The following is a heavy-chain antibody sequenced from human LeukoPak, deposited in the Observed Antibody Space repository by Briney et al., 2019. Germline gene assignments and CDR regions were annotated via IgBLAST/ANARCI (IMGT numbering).Heavy chain of an antibody. CDR1: GYTFTNYD. D-gene: IGHD2-2*01. J-gene: IGHJ5*02. CDR3: ARPHCSSTDCHPPEWFDP. CDR2: MNPNSGNT. V-gene: IGHV1-8*01. Sequence: ASVKVSCKTSGYTFTNYDINWVRQAAGQGLEWMGWMNPNSGNTGYAQKFQGRVTMTRNTSISTAYMELSSLRSEDTAVYYCARPHCSSTDCHPPEWFDPWGQGTLVTVSS.